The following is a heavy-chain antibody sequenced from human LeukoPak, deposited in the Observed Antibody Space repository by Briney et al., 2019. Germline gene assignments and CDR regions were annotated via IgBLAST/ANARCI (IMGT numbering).Heavy chain of an antibody. D-gene: IGHD2-2*02. V-gene: IGHV1-8*03. CDR1: GYTFTSYD. CDR2: MNPNSGNT. Sequence: ASVKVCCKASGYTFTSYDINWVRQATGQGLEWMRWMNPNSGNTGYAQKFQGRVTITRNTSISTAYIELSSLRSEDTAVYYCARGGGGYCSSTSCYTKWFDPWGQGTLVTVSS. CDR3: ARGGGGYCSSTSCYTKWFDP. J-gene: IGHJ5*02.